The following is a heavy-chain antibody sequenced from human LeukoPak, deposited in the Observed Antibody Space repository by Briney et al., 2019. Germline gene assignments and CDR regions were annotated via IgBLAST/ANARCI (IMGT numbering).Heavy chain of an antibody. CDR1: GFTFDDYA. V-gene: IGHV3-9*01. D-gene: IGHD6-19*01. CDR2: ISWNSGSI. CDR3: AKALRHSSGWYDGHFDY. Sequence: GGSLRLSCAASGFTFDDYAMHWVRQAPGKGLEWVSGISWNSGSIGYADSVKGRFTISRDNAKNSLYLQMNSLRAEDTALYYCAKALRHSSGWYDGHFDYWGQGTLVTVSS. J-gene: IGHJ4*02.